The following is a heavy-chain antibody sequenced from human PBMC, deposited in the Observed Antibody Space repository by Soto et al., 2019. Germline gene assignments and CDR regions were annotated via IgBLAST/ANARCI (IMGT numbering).Heavy chain of an antibody. CDR3: ARQGTYYDFWSGYYTGDWFDP. CDR2: IYYSGST. CDR1: GGSISSSGYY. J-gene: IGHJ5*02. D-gene: IGHD3-3*01. V-gene: IGHV4-39*01. Sequence: PEETLSLTCTVSGGSISSSGYYWGWIRQPPGKGLEWIGSIYYSGSTYYNPSLKSRVTISVDTSKNQFSLKLSSVTAADTAVYYCARQGTYYDFWSGYYTGDWFDPWGQGTLVTVSS.